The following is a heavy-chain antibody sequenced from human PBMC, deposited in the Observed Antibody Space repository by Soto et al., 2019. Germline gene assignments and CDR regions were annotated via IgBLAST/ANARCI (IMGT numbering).Heavy chain of an antibody. CDR3: ARGQVESPYYDSSGRGYYFDY. V-gene: IGHV4-31*03. D-gene: IGHD3-22*01. CDR2: IYYSGST. Sequence: KPSETLSLTCTVSGGSISSGGYYWSWIRQHPGKGLEWIGYIYYSGSTYYNPSLKSRVTISVDTSKNQFSLKLSSVTAADTAVYYCARGQVESPYYDSSGRGYYFDYWGQGTLVTVSS. J-gene: IGHJ4*02. CDR1: GGSISSGGYY.